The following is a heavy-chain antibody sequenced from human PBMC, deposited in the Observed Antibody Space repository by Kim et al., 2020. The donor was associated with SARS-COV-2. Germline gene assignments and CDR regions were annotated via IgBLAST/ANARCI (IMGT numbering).Heavy chain of an antibody. Sequence: GGSLRLFCLSFFFSFFIFFLSFFLSSPFSLLEWVTVISYDGMNKYYLVFLNGRFFISLDNSKNTLYLQMNSLRAEDTAVYYCARVSGMGATNRPPLDYWGQGTLVTVSS. J-gene: IGHJ4*02. V-gene: IGHV3-30*04. CDR2: ISYDGMNK. CDR1: FFSFFIFF. CDR3: ARVSGMGATNRPPLDY. D-gene: IGHD1-26*01.